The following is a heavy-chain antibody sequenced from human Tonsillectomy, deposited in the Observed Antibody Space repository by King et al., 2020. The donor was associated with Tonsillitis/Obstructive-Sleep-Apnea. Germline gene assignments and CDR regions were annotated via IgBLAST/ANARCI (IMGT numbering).Heavy chain of an antibody. Sequence: QLQESGPGLVKPSETLSLTCTVSGGSISSSSYYWGWIRQPPGKGLEWIGSIYYSGSTYYNPSLKSRVTITVDTSKNQFSLKLGSVTAADTAVYYCARGSDYYDFWSGYYPHYFDYWGQGTLVTVSS. D-gene: IGHD3-3*01. J-gene: IGHJ4*02. CDR3: ARGSDYYDFWSGYYPHYFDY. V-gene: IGHV4-39*01. CDR1: GGSISSSSYY. CDR2: IYYSGST.